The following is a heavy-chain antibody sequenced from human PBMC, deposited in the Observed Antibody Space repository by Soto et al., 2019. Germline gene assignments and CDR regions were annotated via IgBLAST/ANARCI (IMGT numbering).Heavy chain of an antibody. V-gene: IGHV3-66*01. CDR3: ARALLPHDAFDI. CDR1: GLTVSSNY. Sequence: SLRLSCAASGLTVSSNYMSWVRQAPGKGLEWVSVIYSGGSTYYADSVKGRFTISRDNSKNTLYLQMNSLRAEDTAVYYCARALLPHDAFDIWGQGTMVTVSS. CDR2: IYSGGST. J-gene: IGHJ3*02.